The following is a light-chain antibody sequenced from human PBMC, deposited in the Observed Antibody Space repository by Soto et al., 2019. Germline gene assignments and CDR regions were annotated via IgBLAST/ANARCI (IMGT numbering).Light chain of an antibody. Sequence: EIVLTQSPAPPSLSPGERATLFCRASQSVSSYLAWYQQKPGQAPRLLIYGASSRATGIPDRFSGSGSGTDFTLTINRLEPEDFAVYYCQQYGSSITFGQGTRLENK. J-gene: IGKJ5*01. CDR3: QQYGSSIT. CDR2: GAS. CDR1: QSVSSY. V-gene: IGKV3-20*01.